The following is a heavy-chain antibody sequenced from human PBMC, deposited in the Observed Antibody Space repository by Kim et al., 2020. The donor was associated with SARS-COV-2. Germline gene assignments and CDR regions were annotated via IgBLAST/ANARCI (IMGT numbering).Heavy chain of an antibody. D-gene: IGHD3-22*01. CDR2: IWYDGSNK. CDR1: GFTFSSYG. CDR3: ARDGYYYDSSGYKIYYYYGMDV. J-gene: IGHJ6*02. Sequence: GGSLRLSCAASGFTFSSYGMHWVRQAPGKGLEWVAVIWYDGSNKYYADSVKGRFTISRDNSKNTLYLQMNSLRAEDTAVYYCARDGYYYDSSGYKIYYYYGMDVWGQGTTVTVSS. V-gene: IGHV3-33*01.